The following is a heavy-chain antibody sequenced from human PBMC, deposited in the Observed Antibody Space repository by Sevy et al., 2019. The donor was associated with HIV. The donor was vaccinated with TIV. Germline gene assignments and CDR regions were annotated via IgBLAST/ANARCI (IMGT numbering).Heavy chain of an antibody. CDR2: IIPIFGTA. CDR3: ARGPSSYIVGATPFDY. Sequence: ASVKVSCKASGGTFSSYAISWVRQAPGQGLEWMGGIIPIFGTANYAQKFQGRVTITADESTSTAYMELSSLGSEETAVYYCARGPSSYIVGATPFDYWGQGTLVTVSS. CDR1: GGTFSSYA. D-gene: IGHD1-26*01. J-gene: IGHJ4*02. V-gene: IGHV1-69*13.